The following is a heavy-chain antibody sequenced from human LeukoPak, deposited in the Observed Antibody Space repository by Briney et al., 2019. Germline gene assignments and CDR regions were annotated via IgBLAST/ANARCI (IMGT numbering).Heavy chain of an antibody. CDR3: ATIGQFGGNYYYFDP. D-gene: IGHD5-12*01. Sequence: PEASVKVSCKLSGNSLNELSIHWVRQAPGKGLDWVGGFDPEEGEIAYSQSFQGRVTVTEDRSTNTAYLELSSLRSEDAAVYYCATIGQFGGNYYYFDPWGQGTLVTVSS. CDR2: FDPEEGEI. V-gene: IGHV1-24*01. CDR1: GNSLNELS. J-gene: IGHJ5*02.